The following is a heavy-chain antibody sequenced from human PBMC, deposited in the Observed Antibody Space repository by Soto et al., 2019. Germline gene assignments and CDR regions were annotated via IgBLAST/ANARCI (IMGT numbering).Heavy chain of an antibody. D-gene: IGHD6-13*01. J-gene: IGHJ6*02. V-gene: IGHV1-2*02. CDR1: GYTFTDYY. Sequence: ASVKVSCKASGYTFTDYYMHWVRQAPGQGLEWMGWINPNSGGTNYAQKFQGRVTMTRDTSISTAYMELSRLRSDDTAMYYCARHISNFRYYYYAMDVWGQGTTVTVSS. CDR3: ARHISNFRYYYYAMDV. CDR2: INPNSGGT.